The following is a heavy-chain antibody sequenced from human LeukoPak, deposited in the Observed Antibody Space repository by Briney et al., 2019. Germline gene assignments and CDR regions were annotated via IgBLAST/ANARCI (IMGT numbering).Heavy chain of an antibody. Sequence: PSETLSLTCTVSGGSISSYYWSWIRQPPGKGLEWIGYIYYSGSTNYNPSLKSRVTISVDTSKNQFSLKLSSVTAADTAVYYCARRIIAAAAPYRDVWGKGTTVTVSS. J-gene: IGHJ6*03. CDR3: ARRIIAAAAPYRDV. D-gene: IGHD6-13*01. CDR1: GGSISSYY. V-gene: IGHV4-59*08. CDR2: IYYSGST.